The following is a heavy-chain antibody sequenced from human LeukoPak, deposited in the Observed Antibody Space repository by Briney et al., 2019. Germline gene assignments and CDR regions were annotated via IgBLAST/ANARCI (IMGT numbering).Heavy chain of an antibody. Sequence: GGSLRLSCAASGFTFSSYWMSWVRQAPGKGLEWVANIKQDGSEKYYVDSVKGRFTIPRDNAKNSLYLQMNSLRAEDTAVYYCARAPSFVGTDAFDIWGQGTMVTVSS. J-gene: IGHJ3*02. D-gene: IGHD2-15*01. CDR1: GFTFSSYW. V-gene: IGHV3-7*01. CDR3: ARAPSFVGTDAFDI. CDR2: IKQDGSEK.